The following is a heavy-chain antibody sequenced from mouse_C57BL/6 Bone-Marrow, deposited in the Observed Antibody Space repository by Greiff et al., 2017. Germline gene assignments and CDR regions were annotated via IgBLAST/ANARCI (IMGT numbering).Heavy chain of an antibody. J-gene: IGHJ3*01. D-gene: IGHD2-2*01. Sequence: QVQLQQPGAELVMPGASVKLSCKASGYTFTSYWMHWVKQRPGQGLEWIGEIDPSDSYTNYNQKFKGKFTLTVDKSSSTAYMQLSSLTSEDSAVYYCASAVYGYDAGFAYWGQGTLVTVSA. V-gene: IGHV1-69*01. CDR3: ASAVYGYDAGFAY. CDR2: IDPSDSYT. CDR1: GYTFTSYW.